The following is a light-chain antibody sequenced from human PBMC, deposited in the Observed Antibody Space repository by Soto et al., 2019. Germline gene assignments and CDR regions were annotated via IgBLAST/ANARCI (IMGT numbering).Light chain of an antibody. V-gene: IGKV3-15*01. CDR1: QSVSSN. Sequence: DTGMTQSPATLSVSPGERATLSCRASQSVSSNLAWYQQKPGQAPRLLLYGASTRATGIPARFSGSGSGTEFALNNSSLQSEDFAVYYCQQYNNWPPYTFGHGTKLEIK. CDR3: QQYNNWPPYT. J-gene: IGKJ2*01. CDR2: GAS.